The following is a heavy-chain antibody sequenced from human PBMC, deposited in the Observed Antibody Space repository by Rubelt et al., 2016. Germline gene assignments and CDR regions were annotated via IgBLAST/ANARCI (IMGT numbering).Heavy chain of an antibody. Sequence: WVRQAPGKGLEWVSVIYSGGSTYYADSVEGRFTISRHNSKNTLYLQMNSLRAEDTAVYYCARATLLGYCSGGSCSRAFDIWGQGTMVTVSS. CDR3: ARATLLGYCSGGSCSRAFDI. D-gene: IGHD2-15*01. J-gene: IGHJ3*02. V-gene: IGHV3-53*04. CDR2: IYSGGST.